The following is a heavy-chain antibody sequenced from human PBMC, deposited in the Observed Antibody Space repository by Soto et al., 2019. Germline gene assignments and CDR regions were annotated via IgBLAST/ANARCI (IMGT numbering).Heavy chain of an antibody. V-gene: IGHV3-11*06. Sequence: PGGSLRLSCAASGFTFSDYYMSWVRQAPGKGLEWIAYIIGTSTYTNYAESVKGRFTISRDNANNSLYLQMNSLRAEDTAIYYCARDRLSAAAGSSFDLWGQGTLVTVSS. CDR3: ARDRLSAAAGSSFDL. CDR1: GFTFSDYY. J-gene: IGHJ4*02. D-gene: IGHD6-25*01. CDR2: IIGTSTYT.